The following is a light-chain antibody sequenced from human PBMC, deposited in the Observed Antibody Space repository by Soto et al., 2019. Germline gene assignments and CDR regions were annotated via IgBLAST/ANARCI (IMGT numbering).Light chain of an antibody. CDR1: SSDVGGYNS. CDR3: SSYVGGRNYAV. V-gene: IGLV2-8*01. J-gene: IGLJ2*01. CDR2: EVS. Sequence: QSALTQPPSASGSPGQSVTVSCTGTSSDVGGYNSVSWYQQHPGRAPKLMIYEVSKRPSGVPDRFSGSKSGNTASLTVSGLQAEDEADYDCSSYVGGRNYAVFGGGIPLTVL.